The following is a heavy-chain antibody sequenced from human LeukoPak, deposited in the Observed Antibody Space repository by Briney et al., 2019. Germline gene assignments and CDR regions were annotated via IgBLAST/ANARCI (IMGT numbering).Heavy chain of an antibody. D-gene: IGHD6-13*01. J-gene: IGHJ4*02. V-gene: IGHV3-30*18. Sequence: GRSLRLSCAASGFTLSAYAMHWVRQAPGKGLEWVAVISYDGSNKYYADFVKGRFTISRDSSKNTLYLQVNSLRAEDTAVYYCAKEGLGSSWNPNYFDYWGQGTLVTASS. CDR1: GFTLSAYA. CDR2: ISYDGSNK. CDR3: AKEGLGSSWNPNYFDY.